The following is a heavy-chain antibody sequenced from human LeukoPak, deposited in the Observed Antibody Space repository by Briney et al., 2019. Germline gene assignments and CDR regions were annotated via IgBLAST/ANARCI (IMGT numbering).Heavy chain of an antibody. D-gene: IGHD5-18*01. Sequence: GASVKVSCKASGYTFTSYGISWVRQAPGQGLEWMGWISAYNGNTNYAQKLQGRVTMTVDTSTDTAYMELSSLRSEDTAVYYCATDLLGVRVRQSDTAMVDYWGQGTLVTVSS. CDR3: ATDLLGVRVRQSDTAMVDY. CDR2: ISAYNGNT. CDR1: GYTFTSYG. V-gene: IGHV1-18*01. J-gene: IGHJ4*02.